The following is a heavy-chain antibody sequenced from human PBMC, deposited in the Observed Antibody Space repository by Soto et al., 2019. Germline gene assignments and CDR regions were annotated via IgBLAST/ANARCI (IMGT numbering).Heavy chain of an antibody. D-gene: IGHD3-10*01. V-gene: IGHV1-69*01. CDR2: IIPLFGTP. Sequence: QVQLEQSGAEVKKPGSSVKVSCKASGGIFSTYAISWLRQAPGQGLEWMGGIIPLFGTPNYAQRFQGRVTITADESTSTAYMELSRLRFEDTAVYYCARDRDDYGSGNYYNRIDFWGQGTLVTVSS. J-gene: IGHJ4*02. CDR3: ARDRDDYGSGNYYNRIDF. CDR1: GGIFSTYA.